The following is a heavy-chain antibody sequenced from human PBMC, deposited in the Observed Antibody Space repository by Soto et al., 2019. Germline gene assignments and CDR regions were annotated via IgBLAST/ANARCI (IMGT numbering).Heavy chain of an antibody. J-gene: IGHJ3*02. V-gene: IGHV5-51*01. CDR2: IYPGDSDT. Sequence: GESLKISCKGSGYSFTSYWIGWVRQMPGKGLEWMGIIYPGDSDTRYSPSFQGQVTISADKSISTAYLQWSSLKASDTAMYYCAGPVGYCSGGSCYYDAFDICGQGTMVIVSS. CDR3: AGPVGYCSGGSCYYDAFDI. CDR1: GYSFTSYW. D-gene: IGHD2-15*01.